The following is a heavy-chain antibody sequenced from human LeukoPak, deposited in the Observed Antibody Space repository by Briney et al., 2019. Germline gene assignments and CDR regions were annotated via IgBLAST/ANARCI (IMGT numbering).Heavy chain of an antibody. CDR2: IYYSGST. D-gene: IGHD1-26*01. CDR1: GGSISSSSYY. J-gene: IGHJ4*02. V-gene: IGHV4-39*07. CDR3: ARERALSGSYSNFDY. Sequence: PSETLSLTCTVSGGSISSSSYYWGWIRQPPGKGLEWIGSIYYSGSTYYNPSLKSRVTISVDTSKNQFSLKLSSVTAADTAVYYCARERALSGSYSNFDYWGQGTLVTVSS.